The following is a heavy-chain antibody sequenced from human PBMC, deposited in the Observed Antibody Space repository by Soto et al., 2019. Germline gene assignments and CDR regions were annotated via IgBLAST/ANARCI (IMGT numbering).Heavy chain of an antibody. CDR3: ARVEYYFDSSGYAH. D-gene: IGHD3-22*01. V-gene: IGHV1-18*01. J-gene: IGHJ4*02. CDR1: GYTFTNYG. Sequence: ASVEVSCKXSGYTFTNYGVTWVRQAPGLGLEWMGWISAYNGDIHHAQKFEGRVTMTTDTSTNTAYMELRSLTSDDTAVYYCARVEYYFDSSGYAHWGQGTPVTVSS. CDR2: ISAYNGDI.